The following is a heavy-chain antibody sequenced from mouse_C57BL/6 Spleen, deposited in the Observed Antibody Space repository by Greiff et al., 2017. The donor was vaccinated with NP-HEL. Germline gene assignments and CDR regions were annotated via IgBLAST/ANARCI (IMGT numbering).Heavy chain of an antibody. Sequence: EVQLQQSGPGLVKPSQSLSLTCSVTGYSITSGYYWNWIRQFPGNKLEWMGYISYDGSNNYNPSLKNRISITRDTSKNQFFLKLNSVTTEDTATYYCARVRDYDFYYFDYWGQGTTLTVSS. CDR2: ISYDGSN. V-gene: IGHV3-6*01. D-gene: IGHD2-4*01. CDR3: ARVRDYDFYYFDY. J-gene: IGHJ2*01. CDR1: GYSITSGYY.